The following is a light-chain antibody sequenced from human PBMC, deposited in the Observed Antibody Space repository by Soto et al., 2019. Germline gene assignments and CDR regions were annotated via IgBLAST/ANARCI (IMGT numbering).Light chain of an antibody. J-gene: IGKJ2*01. V-gene: IGKV3-11*01. CDR3: QLRVNWPLFT. Sequence: EIVLTQSPATLSLSPGERATLSCSASPSVSSYLAWYKQKPGQAHRLLIYDASNRATGIPARFSGGGSGTDFTLTLLSLEPADCAVYYCQLRVNWPLFTFGQGTQMEIK. CDR1: PSVSSY. CDR2: DAS.